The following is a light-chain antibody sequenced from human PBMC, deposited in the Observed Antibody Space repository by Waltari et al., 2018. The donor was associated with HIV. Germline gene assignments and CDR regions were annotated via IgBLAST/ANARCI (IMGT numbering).Light chain of an antibody. V-gene: IGKV3-11*01. J-gene: IGKJ2*01. Sequence: EIVLTQSPATLSLSPGERATLSCRASQRVCNYLAWYQQKPGQAPRLLISDASNRATGIPARFSGGGSGTDFTLTISSLEPEDFAVYYCQQRSSWPPYTFGQGTKLDLK. CDR3: QQRSSWPPYT. CDR2: DAS. CDR1: QRVCNY.